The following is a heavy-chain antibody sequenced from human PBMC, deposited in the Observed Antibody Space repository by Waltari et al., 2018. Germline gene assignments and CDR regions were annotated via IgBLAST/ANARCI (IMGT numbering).Heavy chain of an antibody. CDR3: ARGAQMAADC. CDR2: INSDGRST. D-gene: IGHD2-8*01. Sequence: EVQLVYSGGGLVQPGGSLRLSCPASGFTFISNWMHWVRQAPGKGLVWVSRINSDGRSTSYVDSVKGRFTISRDNAKNTLYLQMNSLRAEDTAVYYCARGAQMAADCWGQGTLVTVSS. J-gene: IGHJ4*02. V-gene: IGHV3-74*01. CDR1: GFTFISNW.